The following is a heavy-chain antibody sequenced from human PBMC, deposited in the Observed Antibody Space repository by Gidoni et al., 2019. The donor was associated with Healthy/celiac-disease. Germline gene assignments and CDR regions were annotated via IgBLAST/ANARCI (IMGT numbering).Heavy chain of an antibody. CDR1: GFTFSSYA. CDR3: AKDLRVWAIQLWLVDAFDI. J-gene: IGHJ3*02. Sequence: EVQLLESGGGLVQPGGSLRLSCAASGFTFSSYAMSWVRQAPGKGLEWVSAISGSGGSTYYADSVKGRFTISRDNSKNTLYLQMNSLRAEDTAVYYCAKDLRVWAIQLWLVDAFDIWGQGTMVTVSS. V-gene: IGHV3-23*01. D-gene: IGHD5-18*01. CDR2: ISGSGGST.